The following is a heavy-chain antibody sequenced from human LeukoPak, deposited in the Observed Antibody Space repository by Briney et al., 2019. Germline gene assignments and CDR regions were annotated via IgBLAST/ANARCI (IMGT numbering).Heavy chain of an antibody. V-gene: IGHV1-46*01. D-gene: IGHD2-8*01. CDR2: INPSGGST. J-gene: IGHJ4*02. CDR3: ARARSGSAAIDAPIVLMVYAIRTRYYFDY. Sequence: GASVKVSCKASGYTFTSYYMHWVRQAPGQGLEWMGIINPSGGSTSYAQKFQGRVTMTRDTSTSTVYMELSSLRSEDTAVYYCARARSGSAAIDAPIVLMVYAIRTRYYFDYWGQGTLVTVSS. CDR1: GYTFTSYY.